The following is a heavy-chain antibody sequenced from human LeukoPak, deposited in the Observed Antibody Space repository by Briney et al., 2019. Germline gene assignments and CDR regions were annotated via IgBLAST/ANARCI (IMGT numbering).Heavy chain of an antibody. Sequence: GWSLRLSCAASGFTFSSYSMNWVRQAPGKGLEWVSAISGSGGSTYYADSVKGRFTISRDNSKNTLYLQMNSLRAEDRAVYYCATSSAYYYFDFDYWGQGTLVTVSS. J-gene: IGHJ4*02. V-gene: IGHV3-23*01. CDR2: ISGSGGST. CDR3: ATSSAYYYFDFDY. CDR1: GFTFSSYS. D-gene: IGHD3-22*01.